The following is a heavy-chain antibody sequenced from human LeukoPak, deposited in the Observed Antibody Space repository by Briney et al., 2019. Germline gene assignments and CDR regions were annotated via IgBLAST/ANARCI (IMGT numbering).Heavy chain of an antibody. CDR1: GYTFTSYG. CDR2: ISAYNGNT. Sequence: ASAKVSCKASGYTFTSYGISWVRQAPGQGLEWMGWISAYNGNTNYAQKLQGRVTMTTDTSTSTAYMELRSLRSDDTAVYYCARDSSGWYGGVFQHWGQGTLVTVSS. J-gene: IGHJ1*01. CDR3: ARDSSGWYGGVFQH. V-gene: IGHV1-18*01. D-gene: IGHD6-19*01.